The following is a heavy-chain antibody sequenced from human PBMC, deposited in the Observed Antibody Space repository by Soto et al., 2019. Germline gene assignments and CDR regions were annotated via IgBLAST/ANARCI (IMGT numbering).Heavy chain of an antibody. J-gene: IGHJ4*02. CDR2: ISYDGSNK. V-gene: IGHV3-30*18. Sequence: GGSLSLSCASSGFTFSSYGMHWVRQAPGKGLEWVAVISYDGSNKYYADSVKGRFTISRDNSKNTLYLQMNSLRAEDTAVYYCAKGPLMGYWGQGTLVTVSS. CDR1: GFTFSSYG. CDR3: AKGPLMGY. D-gene: IGHD3-9*01.